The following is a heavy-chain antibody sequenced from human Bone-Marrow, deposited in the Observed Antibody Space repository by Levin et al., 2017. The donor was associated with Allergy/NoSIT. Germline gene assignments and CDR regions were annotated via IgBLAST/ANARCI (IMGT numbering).Heavy chain of an antibody. Sequence: SETLSLTCAVYGGSFSGYYWSWIRQPPGKGLEWIGEINHSGSTNYNPSLKSRVTISVDTSKNQFSLKLSSVTAADTAVYYCASRRHGYNLHYWGQGTLVTVSS. V-gene: IGHV4-34*01. CDR1: GGSFSGYY. CDR2: INHSGST. J-gene: IGHJ4*02. D-gene: IGHD5-24*01. CDR3: ASRRHGYNLHY.